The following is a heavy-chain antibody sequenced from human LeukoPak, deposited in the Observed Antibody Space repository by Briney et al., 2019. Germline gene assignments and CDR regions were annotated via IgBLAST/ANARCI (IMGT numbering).Heavy chain of an antibody. D-gene: IGHD6-19*01. Sequence: PGGSLRLSCAASGFTFRIYKMSRVRQAPGKALEWVSSIRSTGNTIYYADSVKGRFTISRDNAKNSLYLQMSSLKTEDTAVYYCARDRIAVAGTLWGQGTLVTVSS. CDR1: GFTFRIYK. CDR3: ARDRIAVAGTL. J-gene: IGHJ4*02. V-gene: IGHV3-48*03. CDR2: IRSTGNTI.